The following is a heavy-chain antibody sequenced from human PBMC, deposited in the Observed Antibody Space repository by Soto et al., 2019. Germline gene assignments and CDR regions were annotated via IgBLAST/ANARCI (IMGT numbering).Heavy chain of an antibody. V-gene: IGHV3-74*03. J-gene: IGHJ4*02. CDR1: GFTFSSYW. CDR3: AKDLPWGQRAY. D-gene: IGHD7-27*01. CDR2: IKTDGTVT. Sequence: GGSLRLSCAASGFTFSSYWMHWVRQDAGKGLLWVSSIKTDGTVTQYADSVKGRFTVSRDNAKNTLYLQMNSLRAEDTAVYYCAKDLPWGQRAYWGQRALVPVSS.